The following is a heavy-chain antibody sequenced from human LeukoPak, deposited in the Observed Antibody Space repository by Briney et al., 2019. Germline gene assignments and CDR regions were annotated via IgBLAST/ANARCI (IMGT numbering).Heavy chain of an antibody. J-gene: IGHJ4*02. CDR2: IYYSGST. Sequence: SQTLSLTCTVSGGSISSGDYYWSWIRQPPGKGLEWIGYIYYSGSTNYNPSLKSRVTISVDTSKNQFSLKLSSVTAADTAVYYCARGGSSGYQFDYWGQGTLVTVSS. V-gene: IGHV4-61*08. CDR3: ARGGSSGYQFDY. D-gene: IGHD3-22*01. CDR1: GGSISSGDYY.